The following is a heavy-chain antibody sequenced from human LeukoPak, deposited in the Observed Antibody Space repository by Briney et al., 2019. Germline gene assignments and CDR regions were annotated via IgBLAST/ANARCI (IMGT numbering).Heavy chain of an antibody. CDR3: ARVRSSYYDSSGYPRQSFDY. J-gene: IGHJ4*02. Sequence: ASVKVSCKASGYTFTGYYMHWVRQAPGQGLEWMGRINPNSGGTNYAQKVQGRVTMTRDTSISTAYMELSWLRSDDTAVYYCARVRSSYYDSSGYPRQSFDYWGQGTMVTVSS. V-gene: IGHV1-2*06. CDR2: INPNSGGT. CDR1: GYTFTGYY. D-gene: IGHD3-22*01.